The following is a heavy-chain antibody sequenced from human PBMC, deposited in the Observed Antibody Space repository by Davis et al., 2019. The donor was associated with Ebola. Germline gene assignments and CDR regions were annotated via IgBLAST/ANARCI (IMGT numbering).Heavy chain of an antibody. CDR3: ARDFMITFGGVIVRRTFDY. Sequence: GGSLRLSCAASGFTFSGSAMHWVRQAPGKGLEWVAVIWYDGSNKYYADSVKGRFTISRDNSKNTLYLQMNSLRAEDTAVYYCARDFMITFGGVIVRRTFDYWGQGTLVTVSS. CDR1: GFTFSGSA. J-gene: IGHJ4*02. V-gene: IGHV3-33*08. D-gene: IGHD3-16*02. CDR2: IWYDGSNK.